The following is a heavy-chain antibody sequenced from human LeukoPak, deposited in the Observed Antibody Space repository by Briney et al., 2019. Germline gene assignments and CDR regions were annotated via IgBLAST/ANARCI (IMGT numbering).Heavy chain of an antibody. CDR1: ALSFTIHW. CDR2: INQDGGRK. J-gene: IGHJ4*02. D-gene: IGHD2-15*01. CDR3: ATTFPYCSDGTGAL. V-gene: IGHV3-7*01. Sequence: RRSLRLSCPASALSFTIHWMTCVRPRPGKVMEWVANINQDGGRKNYVDSVKGRFSISRDNAKNSLFLQMHSLRVEDTAVYYCATTFPYCSDGTGALGGQGALVTVSS.